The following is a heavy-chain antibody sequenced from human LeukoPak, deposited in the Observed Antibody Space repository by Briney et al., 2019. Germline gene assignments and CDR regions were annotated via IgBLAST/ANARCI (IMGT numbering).Heavy chain of an antibody. J-gene: IGHJ4*01. V-gene: IGHV6-1*01. D-gene: IGHD3-16*01. Sequence: SQTLSLTCAISGDSVCSNSAAWNWIRQSPSRGLECLGRTYYRSKWYNDYAVSVKSRITINPDTSKDQFSLQLNSVTPEDTAVYYCAREVWDVWGSSIDYWGHGTLVTVSS. CDR2: TYYRSKWYN. CDR1: GDSVCSNSAA. CDR3: AREVWDVWGSSIDY.